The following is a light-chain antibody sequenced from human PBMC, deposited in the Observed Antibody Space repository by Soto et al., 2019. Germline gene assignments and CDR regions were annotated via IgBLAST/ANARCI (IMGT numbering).Light chain of an antibody. CDR2: DAS. CDR3: QQYNSYWT. V-gene: IGKV1-5*01. Sequence: DIQMTQSPSILSASVGDRVTITCRASQITGTWLAWYQHKPGKAPRLLIYDASSLESGVPSRFSGSGSGTAFPLTISSLQPADFATYYCQQYNSYWTFGQGTKVDIK. J-gene: IGKJ1*01. CDR1: QITGTW.